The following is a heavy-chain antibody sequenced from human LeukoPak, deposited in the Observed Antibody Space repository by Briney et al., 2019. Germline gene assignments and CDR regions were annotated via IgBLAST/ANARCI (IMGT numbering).Heavy chain of an antibody. V-gene: IGHV3-23*01. CDR3: ARIWAGAFSYYYYGMDV. J-gene: IGHJ6*02. D-gene: IGHD3-3*02. CDR2: ISGSGGSK. CDR1: GFAFSKYA. Sequence: PGGSLRLSCAASGFAFSKYAMSWVRQAPGKGLEWVSAISGSGGSKYYADSVKGRFTISRDNSKNTLYLQMNSLRAEDTAVYYCARIWAGAFSYYYYGMDVWGQGTTVTVSS.